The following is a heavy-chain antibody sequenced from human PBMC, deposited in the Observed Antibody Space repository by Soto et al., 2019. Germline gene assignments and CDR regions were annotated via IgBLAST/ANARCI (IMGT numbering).Heavy chain of an antibody. CDR1: GGSISSGDYY. J-gene: IGHJ5*02. CDR2: IYYSGST. CDR3: ARVLLNWNDARDNCFDP. D-gene: IGHD1-20*01. Sequence: QVQLQASGPGLVKPSPTLSLTCTVSGGSISSGDYYWSCIRQPPAKGLEWIGYIYYSGSTYYNPSLKSRVTISVDTSNDQFSLKLSSVTVADTAVDYCARVLLNWNDARDNCFDPWGQGTLVTVSS. V-gene: IGHV4-30-4*01.